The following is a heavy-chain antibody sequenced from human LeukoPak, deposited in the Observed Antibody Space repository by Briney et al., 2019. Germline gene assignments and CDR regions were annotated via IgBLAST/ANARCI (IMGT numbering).Heavy chain of an antibody. V-gene: IGHV1-2*02. D-gene: IGHD3-10*01. Sequence: ASVKVSCKASGYTFTGYYMHWVRQAPGQGLEWMGWINPNSGGTNYAQKFQGRVTMTRDTSISTAYMELSRLRSDDTAVYYCARMLRFYYGLGTDYYMDVWGKGTTVTVSS. CDR2: INPNSGGT. CDR1: GYTFTGYY. J-gene: IGHJ6*03. CDR3: ARMLRFYYGLGTDYYMDV.